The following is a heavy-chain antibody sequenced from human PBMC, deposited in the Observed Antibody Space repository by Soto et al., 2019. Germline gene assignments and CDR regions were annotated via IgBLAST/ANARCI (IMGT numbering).Heavy chain of an antibody. Sequence: VQLVESGGGVVQPGRSLRLSCAASGFTFRNHAMHWVRQAPGKGLEWVGLRWYDGTSKYYADSAKGRFTISRDNSKNTLYLEMNSLRVEDTAIYYCARDQGVVIIKDHWGQGTLVTVSS. D-gene: IGHD6-6*01. CDR2: RWYDGTSK. V-gene: IGHV3-33*08. CDR3: ARDQGVVIIKDH. CDR1: GFTFRNHA. J-gene: IGHJ4*02.